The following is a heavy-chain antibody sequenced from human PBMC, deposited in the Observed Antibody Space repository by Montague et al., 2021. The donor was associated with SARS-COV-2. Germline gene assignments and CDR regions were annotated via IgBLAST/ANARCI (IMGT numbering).Heavy chain of an antibody. D-gene: IGHD2-15*01. CDR2: IYYSGST. Sequence: ETLSLTCTVSGGSISSYYWSWIRQPPGKGLEWIGYIYYSGSTNXNPSLKSRVTISVDTSKNQFSLKLSSVTAADTAVYYCARGDVVVVAANDYYYGMDVWGQGTTVTVSS. J-gene: IGHJ6*02. CDR1: GGSISSYY. CDR3: ARGDVVVVAANDYYYGMDV. V-gene: IGHV4-59*01.